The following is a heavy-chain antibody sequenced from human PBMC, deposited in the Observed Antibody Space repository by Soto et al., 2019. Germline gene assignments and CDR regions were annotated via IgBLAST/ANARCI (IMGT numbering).Heavy chain of an antibody. CDR1: GFTFRSYA. J-gene: IGHJ6*03. CDR3: AKGRDKYYYYYMDV. CDR2: ISGSGGST. Sequence: GGSLRLSYAASGFTFRSYAMSWVRQAPGKGLEWVSAISGSGGSTYYADSVKGRFTISRDNSKNTLYLQMNSLRAEDTAVYYCAKGRDKYYYYYMDVWGKGTTVTVSS. V-gene: IGHV3-23*01.